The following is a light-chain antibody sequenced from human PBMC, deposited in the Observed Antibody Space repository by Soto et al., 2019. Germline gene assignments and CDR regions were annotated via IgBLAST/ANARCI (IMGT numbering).Light chain of an antibody. J-gene: IGKJ3*01. CDR1: PGIGTL. Sequence: DIKMTQSPSSVSASVGDSVTITCRASPGIGTLLAWYQQKPGQAPKLLIYGASRLQSGVPSRFSGSGSGTDFTLTITSLQPEDFATYYCHQADSLFTFGPGTKVDIK. V-gene: IGKV1-12*01. CDR3: HQADSLFT. CDR2: GAS.